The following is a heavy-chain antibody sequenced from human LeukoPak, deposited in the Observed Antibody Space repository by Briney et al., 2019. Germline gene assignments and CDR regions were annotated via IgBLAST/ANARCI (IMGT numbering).Heavy chain of an antibody. CDR2: INPSGGST. Sequence: ASVKVSCKASGYTFTSYYMHWVRQAPGQGLEWMGMINPSGGSTSYAQKFQGRVTMTRDTSTSTVYMELSSLRAEDTAVYYCARRYCSTCPTGHAFDLWGQGTMVTVSS. CDR1: GYTFTSYY. J-gene: IGHJ3*01. D-gene: IGHD2-2*01. V-gene: IGHV1-46*01. CDR3: ARRYCSTCPTGHAFDL.